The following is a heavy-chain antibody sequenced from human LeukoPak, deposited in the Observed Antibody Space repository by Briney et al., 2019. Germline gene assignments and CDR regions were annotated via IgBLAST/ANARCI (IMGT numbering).Heavy chain of an antibody. J-gene: IGHJ5*02. CDR3: ARIGCYYSNLNWFDP. Sequence: EASVKVSCMASGYTFTGYCIHWVRQAPGQGLEWMGRINPNSGGTNYAQKFQGRVTITRDTSISTTYMELSSLRSDDTAMYYWARIGCYYSNLNWFDPWGQGTLVTVSS. V-gene: IGHV1-2*02. D-gene: IGHD4-11*01. CDR2: INPNSGGT. CDR1: GYTFTGYC.